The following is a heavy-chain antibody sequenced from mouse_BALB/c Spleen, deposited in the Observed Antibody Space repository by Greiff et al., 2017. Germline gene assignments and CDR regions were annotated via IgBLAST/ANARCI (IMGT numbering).Heavy chain of an antibody. Sequence: EVQLQQSGAELVKPGASVKLSCTASGFNIKDTYMHWVKQRPEQGLEWIGRIDPANGTTKYDPKFQGKATITADTSSNTAYLQLSSLPSEDTAVYYCARSYYGNYRAYWGQGTLVTVSA. CDR3: ARSYYGNYRAY. J-gene: IGHJ3*01. V-gene: IGHV14-3*02. CDR2: IDPANGTT. D-gene: IGHD2-10*01. CDR1: GFNIKDTY.